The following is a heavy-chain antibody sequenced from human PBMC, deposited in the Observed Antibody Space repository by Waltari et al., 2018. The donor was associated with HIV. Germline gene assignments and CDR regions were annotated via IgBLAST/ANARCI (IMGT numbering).Heavy chain of an antibody. D-gene: IGHD3-3*01. J-gene: IGHJ6*02. Sequence: LVQSGGGLVQPGGSLRLPCAASGFRFGDYWMHWARKSPWKGLDWVSRINSDGGDATYADSVKGRFTVSRDNAKNTLFLEMSSLRVEDTAVYYCARDDYDFWSGPRRDKNYGMDVWGQGTAVTVSS. CDR2: INSDGGDA. CDR3: ARDDYDFWSGPRRDKNYGMDV. CDR1: GFRFGDYW. V-gene: IGHV3-74*01.